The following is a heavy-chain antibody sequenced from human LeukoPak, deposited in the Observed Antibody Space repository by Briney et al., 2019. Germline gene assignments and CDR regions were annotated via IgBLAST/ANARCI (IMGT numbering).Heavy chain of an antibody. Sequence: ASVKVSCKASGGTFSSYAISWVRQAPGQGLEWMGGIIPIFGTANYAQKFQGRVTITADESTSTAYMELSSLRSEDTAVYYCASLPITMVRGVIAFDYWGQGTLVTVSS. CDR3: ASLPITMVRGVIAFDY. V-gene: IGHV1-69*13. J-gene: IGHJ4*02. D-gene: IGHD3-10*01. CDR1: GGTFSSYA. CDR2: IIPIFGTA.